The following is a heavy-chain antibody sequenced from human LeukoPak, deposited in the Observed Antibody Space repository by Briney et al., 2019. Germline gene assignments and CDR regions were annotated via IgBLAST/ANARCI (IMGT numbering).Heavy chain of an antibody. CDR3: AKDQGATYFDL. CDR2: ISGSGGST. Sequence: PGGSLRLSCAASGFTFSSYAMSWVRQAPGKGLEWVSAISGSGGSTYYAVSVKGRFTISRENSKNTRYLQMNSLRAEDTAVYYCAKDQGATYFDLWGRGTLVTVSS. V-gene: IGHV3-23*01. J-gene: IGHJ2*01. CDR1: GFTFSSYA. D-gene: IGHD4/OR15-4a*01.